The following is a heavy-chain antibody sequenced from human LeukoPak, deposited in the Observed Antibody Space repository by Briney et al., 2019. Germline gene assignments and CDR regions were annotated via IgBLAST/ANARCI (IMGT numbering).Heavy chain of an antibody. Sequence: GGSLRLSCAASGFTFSSYWMTWVRHVPGKGLEWVAKIKKDGSKKYYADSVKGRFTISRDNTKNSLYLQMNSLRAENTAVYYGAKGDTIVRGVINGWGQGTLVTVSS. CDR2: IKKDGSKK. D-gene: IGHD3-10*01. V-gene: IGHV3-7*01. CDR3: AKGDTIVRGVING. CDR1: GFTFSSYW. J-gene: IGHJ1*01.